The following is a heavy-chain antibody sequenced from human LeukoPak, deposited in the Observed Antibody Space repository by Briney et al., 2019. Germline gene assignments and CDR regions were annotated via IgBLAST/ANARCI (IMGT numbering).Heavy chain of an antibody. D-gene: IGHD3-10*02. CDR3: AELGITMIGGV. CDR1: GFTFRGHA. J-gene: IGHJ6*04. Sequence: PGRSLRLSCVGSGFTFRGHAMHWVRQAPGKGLEWVALISYDGGKKYHADSVKGRFTISRDNAKNSLYLQMNSLRAEDTAVYYCAELGITMIGGVWGKGTTVTISS. CDR2: ISYDGGKK. V-gene: IGHV3-30*04.